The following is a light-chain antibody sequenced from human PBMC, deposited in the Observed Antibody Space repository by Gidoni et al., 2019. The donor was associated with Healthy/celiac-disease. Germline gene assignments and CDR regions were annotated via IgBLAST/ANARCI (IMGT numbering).Light chain of an antibody. V-gene: IGKV1-33*01. CDR1: QDNNTY. CDR2: EAS. CDR3: QQYDDLPYT. J-gene: IGKJ2*01. Sequence: DLQMTHSPSSLSASVGDRLTITCQASQDNNTYLNWYQHKPGQAPKLLIYEASTLKPGVPSRFSGSGSGTDFTFTVSTLQPEDIAAYFCQQYDDLPYTFGQGTRLEIK.